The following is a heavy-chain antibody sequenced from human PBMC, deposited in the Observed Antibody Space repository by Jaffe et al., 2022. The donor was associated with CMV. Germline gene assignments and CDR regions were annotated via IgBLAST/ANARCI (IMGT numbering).Heavy chain of an antibody. CDR3: ARGGYYGSGSISFSGEYNWFDP. V-gene: IGHV4-34*01. D-gene: IGHD3-10*01. CDR1: GGSFSGYY. J-gene: IGHJ5*02. Sequence: QVQLQQWGAGLLKPSETLSLTCAVYGGSFSGYYWSWIRQPPGKGLEWIGEINHSGSTNYNPSLKSRVTISVDTSKNQFSLKLSSVTAADTAVYYCARGGYYGSGSISFSGEYNWFDPWGQGTLVTVSS. CDR2: INHSGST.